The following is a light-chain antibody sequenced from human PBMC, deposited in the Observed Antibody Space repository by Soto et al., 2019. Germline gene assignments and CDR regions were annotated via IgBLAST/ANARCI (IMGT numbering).Light chain of an antibody. J-gene: IGLJ1*01. CDR1: SSDVGGYNY. Sequence: SVLTQPPSASGSPGQSVTISCTGTSSDVGGYNYVSWYQQPPGKAPKLILYEVSKRPSGVPDRISGSNVGNSASHTVPGVQDEDEADYYCSSYAGSNTRVFGTGTKAT. V-gene: IGLV2-8*01. CDR3: SSYAGSNTRV. CDR2: EVS.